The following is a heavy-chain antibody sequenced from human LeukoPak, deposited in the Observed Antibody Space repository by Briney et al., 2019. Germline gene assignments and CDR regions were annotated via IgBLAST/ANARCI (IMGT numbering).Heavy chain of an antibody. V-gene: IGHV4-4*07. D-gene: IGHD6-13*01. CDR2: IYTTGNT. Sequence: SETPSLTCTVSGGSITGYYWTWIRQPAGKGLEWIGRIYTTGNTNYNPSLKSRVTMSVDTSKNQFSLKLSSVTAADTAVYYCARAGSGWYGLADYWGQGTLVTVSS. CDR1: GGSITGYY. CDR3: ARAGSGWYGLADY. J-gene: IGHJ4*02.